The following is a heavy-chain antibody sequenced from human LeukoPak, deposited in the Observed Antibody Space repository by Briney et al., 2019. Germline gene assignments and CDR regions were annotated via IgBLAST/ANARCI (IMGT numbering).Heavy chain of an antibody. CDR3: ARVKTRYSSGWAYFDY. CDR2: ISYDGSNK. CDR1: GFTFSSYA. D-gene: IGHD6-19*01. V-gene: IGHV3-30*04. J-gene: IGHJ4*02. Sequence: GGSPRLSCAASGFTFSSYAMHWVRQAPGKGLEWVAVISYDGSNKYYADSVKGRFTISRDNSKNTLYLQMNSLRAEDTAVYYCARVKTRYSSGWAYFDYWGQGTLVTVSS.